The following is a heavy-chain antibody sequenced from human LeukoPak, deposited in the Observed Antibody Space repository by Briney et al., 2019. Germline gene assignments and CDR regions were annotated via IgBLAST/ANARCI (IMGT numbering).Heavy chain of an antibody. CDR3: ARGAYYSGSYRAYYFDY. J-gene: IGHJ4*02. CDR1: GFTFSSYG. V-gene: IGHV3-30*19. CDR2: ISYDGSNK. Sequence: GGSLRLSCAASGFTFSSYGMHWVRQAPGKGLEWVAVISYDGSNKYYADSVKGRFTISRDNSKNTLYLQMNSLRAEDTAVYYCARGAYYSGSYRAYYFDYWGQGTLVTVSS. D-gene: IGHD1-26*01.